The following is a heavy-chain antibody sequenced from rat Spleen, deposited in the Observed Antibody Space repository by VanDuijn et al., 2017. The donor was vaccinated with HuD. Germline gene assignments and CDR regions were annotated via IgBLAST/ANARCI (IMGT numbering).Heavy chain of an antibody. Sequence: EVQLVESGGGLVQPGRSLKLSCAASGFTFSSFPMACVRQAPKKGRERVASISTGGGNTYYRDSVKGRFTNSRDNAKSTLYPQMDSLRSEDTATYYCARPASDYDGLAPFAYWGQGTLVTVSS. D-gene: IGHD1-12*02. CDR1: GFTFSSFP. CDR2: ISTGGGNT. V-gene: IGHV5-25*01. J-gene: IGHJ3*01. CDR3: ARPASDYDGLAPFAY.